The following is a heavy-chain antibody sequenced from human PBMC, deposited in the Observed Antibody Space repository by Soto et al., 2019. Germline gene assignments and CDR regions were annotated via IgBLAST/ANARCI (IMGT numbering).Heavy chain of an antibody. CDR1: GGSFSGYY. Sequence: SETLSLTCAVYGGSFSGYYWSWIRQPPGKGLEWIGEINHSGSTNYNPSLKSRVTISVDTSKNQFSLKLSSVTAADTAVHYCARGQSSLLLDCWGQGVLVTVSS. D-gene: IGHD2-8*02. V-gene: IGHV4-34*01. J-gene: IGHJ4*02. CDR2: INHSGST. CDR3: ARGQSSLLLDC.